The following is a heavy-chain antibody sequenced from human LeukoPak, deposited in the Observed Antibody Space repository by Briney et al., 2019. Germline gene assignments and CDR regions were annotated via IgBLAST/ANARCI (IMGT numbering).Heavy chain of an antibody. D-gene: IGHD3-10*01. CDR2: ISGLGATT. CDR3: AKDQRFGDLDDY. Sequence: GGSLRLSCAASGFTFNNYAMSWVRQAPGKGLEWVSAISGLGATTYYADSVKGRFAISRDNSKNTLCLQMSSLRAEDTAVYYCAKDQRFGDLDDYRGQGTLVTVSS. CDR1: GFTFNNYA. J-gene: IGHJ4*02. V-gene: IGHV3-23*01.